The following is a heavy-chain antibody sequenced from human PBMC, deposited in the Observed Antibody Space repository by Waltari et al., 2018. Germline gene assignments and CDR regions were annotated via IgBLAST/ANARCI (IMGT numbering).Heavy chain of an antibody. D-gene: IGHD3-3*02. CDR2: ISYDGSKK. CDR1: GFTFSSYA. V-gene: IGHV3-30-3*01. Sequence: QVQLVASGGGAVQPGRSLRLSCAVSGFTFSSYAFHWVRQAPGKGLEWVAVISYDGSKKYYADFVKGRFTISRDNSKNTAYMQMESLRDEDTAIYYCARDDHFWSGHPHYMDVWGKGTTVIISS. CDR3: ARDDHFWSGHPHYMDV. J-gene: IGHJ6*03.